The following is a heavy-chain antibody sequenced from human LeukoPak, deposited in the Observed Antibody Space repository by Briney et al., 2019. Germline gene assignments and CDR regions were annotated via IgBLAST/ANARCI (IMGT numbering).Heavy chain of an antibody. J-gene: IGHJ4*02. CDR2: ISSSSSTI. V-gene: IGHV3-48*01. Sequence: GGSLRLSCAASGFTFSSYSMNWVRQAPGKGLQWVSYISSSSSTIYNADSVKGRFTISRDNAKNSLYLQMNSLRAEDTAVYYCARTPYDFWSASYSYYFDYWGQGILVTVSS. CDR1: GFTFSSYS. CDR3: ARTPYDFWSASYSYYFDY. D-gene: IGHD3-3*01.